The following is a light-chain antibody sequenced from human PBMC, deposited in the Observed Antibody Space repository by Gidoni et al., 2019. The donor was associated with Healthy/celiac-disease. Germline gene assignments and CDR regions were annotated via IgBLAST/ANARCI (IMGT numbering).Light chain of an antibody. CDR3: QQYGSSPPTYT. CDR2: GAS. CDR1: QSVSSSY. J-gene: IGKJ2*01. Sequence: EIVLTQSPGTLSLSPGERSTLSCRASQSVSSSYLDWYQQKPGQAPRLRIYGASSRATGIPDRFSGSGSGTDLTLTISRLDPEDFAVYYCQQYGSSPPTYTFXQXTKLXIK. V-gene: IGKV3-20*01.